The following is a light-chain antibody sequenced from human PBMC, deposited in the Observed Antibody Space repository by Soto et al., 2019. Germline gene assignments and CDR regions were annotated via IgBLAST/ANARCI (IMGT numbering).Light chain of an antibody. Sequence: QSVLSQPPSTSGTPGQSVTISCSGSSSNIGSNPVNWYQQVPGAAPKLLIYNNDKRPSGVPDRLSGSKSGTSASLTSRGPQSEDEADYYCAAWDDRLKTYVFGTGTKVTVL. CDR1: SSNIGSNP. V-gene: IGLV1-44*01. CDR2: NND. CDR3: AAWDDRLKTYV. J-gene: IGLJ1*01.